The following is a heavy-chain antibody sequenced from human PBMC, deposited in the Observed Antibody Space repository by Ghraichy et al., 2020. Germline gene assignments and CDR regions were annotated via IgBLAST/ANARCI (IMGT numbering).Heavy chain of an antibody. CDR1: GGSISSYY. CDR2: IHYSGNT. CDR3: ARGYSYGLNIWYFDL. Sequence: SETLSLTCTVSGGSISSYYWSWIRQPPGKGLEWIGYIHYSGNTNYSPSLKSRVTISLDTSKTHFSLSLTSVNAADTAVYYCARGYSYGLNIWYFDLWGRGTLVTVSS. V-gene: IGHV4-59*01. D-gene: IGHD5-18*01. J-gene: IGHJ2*01.